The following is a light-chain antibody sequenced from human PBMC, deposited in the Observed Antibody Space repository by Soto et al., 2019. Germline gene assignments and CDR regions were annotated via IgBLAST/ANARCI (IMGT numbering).Light chain of an antibody. Sequence: DIQMTQSPSSLSASIGDRVTITCRASQDIGNDLKWYQQKPGKAPKRLIYSASRLQSGVPSRFSGSGSETEFTLTISRLQPEDFGSYYCLQHYTYPLTFGGGTQVEIK. J-gene: IGKJ4*01. CDR1: QDIGND. CDR3: LQHYTYPLT. CDR2: SAS. V-gene: IGKV1-17*01.